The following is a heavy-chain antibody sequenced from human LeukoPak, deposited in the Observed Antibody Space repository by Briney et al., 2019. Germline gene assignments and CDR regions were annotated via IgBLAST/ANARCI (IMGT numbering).Heavy chain of an antibody. V-gene: IGHV3-23*01. CDR2: ISGSGGST. CDR3: AKDPKYILAAAGN. D-gene: IGHD6-13*01. CDR1: GFTFSSYA. J-gene: IGHJ4*02. Sequence: GGSLRLSCAASGFTFSSYAMSWVRQAPGKGLEWVSAISGSGGSTYYAGSVKGRFTISRDNSKNTLYLQMNSLRAEDTAVYYCAKDPKYILAAAGNWGQGTLVTVSS.